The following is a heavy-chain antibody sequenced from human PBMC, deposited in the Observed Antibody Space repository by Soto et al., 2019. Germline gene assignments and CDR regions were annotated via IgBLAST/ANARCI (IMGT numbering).Heavy chain of an antibody. J-gene: IGHJ4*02. V-gene: IGHV3-21*01. CDR2: ISSSSSYI. D-gene: IGHD6-19*01. Sequence: VGSLRLSSAASGFTFSSYSMNWVRQAPGKGLEWVSSISSSSSYIYYADSVKGRFTISRDNAKNSLYLQMNSLRAEDTAVYYCARDSSGCIDYWGQGTLVTVSS. CDR3: ARDSSGCIDY. CDR1: GFTFSSYS.